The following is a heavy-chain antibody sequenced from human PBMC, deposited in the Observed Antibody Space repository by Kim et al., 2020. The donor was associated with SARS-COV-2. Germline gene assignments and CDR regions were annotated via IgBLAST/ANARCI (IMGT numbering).Heavy chain of an antibody. J-gene: IGHJ3*02. Sequence: GGSLRLSCAASGFTFSSYWMSWVRQAPGKGLEWVANIKQDGSEKYYVDSVKGRFTISRDNAKNSLYLQMNSLRAEDTAVYYCARDRTTYYYDSGHAFDIWGQGTMVTVSS. CDR1: GFTFSSYW. V-gene: IGHV3-7*03. D-gene: IGHD3-22*01. CDR3: ARDRTTYYYDSGHAFDI. CDR2: IKQDGSEK.